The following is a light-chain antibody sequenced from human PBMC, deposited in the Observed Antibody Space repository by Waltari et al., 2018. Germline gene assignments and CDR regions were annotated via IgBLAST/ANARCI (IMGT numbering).Light chain of an antibody. Sequence: HSVLTQPPSASGTPGQRVTISCSGSSSNLGGNTVNWYQQLPGTAPKLLIHNNNQRPAGVPDRLSGSKSATSASLAISGLQSEDEADYYCAAWDDSLNGWVFGGGTKLTVL. CDR3: AAWDDSLNGWV. J-gene: IGLJ3*02. V-gene: IGLV1-44*01. CDR2: NNN. CDR1: SSNLGGNT.